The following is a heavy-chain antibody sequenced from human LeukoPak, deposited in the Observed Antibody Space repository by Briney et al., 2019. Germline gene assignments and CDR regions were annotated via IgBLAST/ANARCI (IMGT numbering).Heavy chain of an antibody. Sequence: GESLKISCKGSGYSFTNYWIGWVRQMPGKGLEGMGIIYPGDSYTTYSPSFQGQVTISADKSITTAYLQWSSLKASDTAMYYCARRFQINYFDYWGRGTPVTVSS. D-gene: IGHD3-10*01. CDR2: IYPGDSYT. CDR1: GYSFTNYW. J-gene: IGHJ4*02. CDR3: ARRFQINYFDY. V-gene: IGHV5-51*01.